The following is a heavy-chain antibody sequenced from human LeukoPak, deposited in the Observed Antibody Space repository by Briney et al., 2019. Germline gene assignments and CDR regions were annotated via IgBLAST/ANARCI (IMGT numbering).Heavy chain of an antibody. Sequence: GGTLRLSCAASGFTFSSYGMSWVRQAPGKGLEWVSTISGSGATTYYADSVNGRFTISRDNSKNTLYLQMNSLRAEDTAVYYCAKDSRYGYRWDYDYWGQGTPATVSS. CDR1: GFTFSSYG. D-gene: IGHD5-18*01. V-gene: IGHV3-23*01. CDR2: ISGSGATT. J-gene: IGHJ4*02. CDR3: AKDSRYGYRWDYDY.